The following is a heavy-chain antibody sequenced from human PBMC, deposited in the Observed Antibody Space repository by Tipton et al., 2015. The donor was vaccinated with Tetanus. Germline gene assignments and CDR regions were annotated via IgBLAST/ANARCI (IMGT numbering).Heavy chain of an antibody. Sequence: QGQLVQSGAEVKKPGASVRVSCKTSGSNFIRHFVQWVRLAPGQGLQWGGWINPASGATNYAQSFQARIAMTRDTSIYTVYMELAGLRSDDTAVYYCAQDPSATFYNYGMGVWGQGTSVIVSS. CDR3: AQDPSATFYNYGMGV. CDR2: INPASGAT. V-gene: IGHV1-2*02. D-gene: IGHD2/OR15-2a*01. J-gene: IGHJ6*02. CDR1: GSNFIRHF.